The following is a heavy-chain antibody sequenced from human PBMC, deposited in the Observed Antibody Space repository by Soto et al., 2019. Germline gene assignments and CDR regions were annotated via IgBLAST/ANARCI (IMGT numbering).Heavy chain of an antibody. CDR3: ASSIAAAVFPGVY. Sequence: SETLSLTCTVSGGSISSGDYYWSWIRQPPGKGLEWIGYIYYSGSTNYNPSLKSRVTISVDTSKNQFSLKLSSVTAADTAVYYCASSIAAAVFPGVYWGQGTLVTVSS. CDR1: GGSISSGDYY. CDR2: IYYSGST. J-gene: IGHJ4*02. D-gene: IGHD6-13*01. V-gene: IGHV4-61*08.